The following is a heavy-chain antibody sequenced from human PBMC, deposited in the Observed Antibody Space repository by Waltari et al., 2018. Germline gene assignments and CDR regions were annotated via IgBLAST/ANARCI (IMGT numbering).Heavy chain of an antibody. CDR3: AKYSTVYGGNYDY. D-gene: IGHD4-17*01. J-gene: IGHJ4*02. CDR2: TSGSGGST. Sequence: EVQLLESGGGLVQPGGSLRLSCAASGFTFSSYAITWVRQATRKGLEWVSATSGSGGSTYYADSVKGRFTISRDNSKNTLYLQMNSLRAEDTAVYYCAKYSTVYGGNYDYWGQGTLVTVSS. CDR1: GFTFSSYA. V-gene: IGHV3-23*01.